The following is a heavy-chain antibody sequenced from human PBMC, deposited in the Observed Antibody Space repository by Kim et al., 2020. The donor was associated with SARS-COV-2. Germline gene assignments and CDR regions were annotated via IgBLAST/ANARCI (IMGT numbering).Heavy chain of an antibody. CDR2: IYPGDYDT. V-gene: IGHV5-51*01. CDR1: GYSFTSYW. J-gene: IGHJ6*02. D-gene: IGHD2-2*01. CDR3: ARIGPVVPAAISYYYGMDV. Sequence: GESLKISCKGSGYSFTSYWIGWVRQMPGKGLEWMGIIYPGDYDTRYSPSFQGQVTISADESISTAYVQWSSLKASDTAMYYCARIGPVVPAAISYYYGMDVWGQGTTVTVSS.